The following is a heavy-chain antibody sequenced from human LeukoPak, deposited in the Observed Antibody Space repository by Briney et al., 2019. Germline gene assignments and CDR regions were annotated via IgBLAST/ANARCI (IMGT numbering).Heavy chain of an antibody. D-gene: IGHD5-18*01. Sequence: ASVKVSCKASGYTFTSYGISWVRQAPGQGLEWMGWISAYNGNTNYAQKLQGRVTMTTDTSTSTAYMELMSLRSDDTAVYYCARDQDTAMINTDYYYYMDVWGKGATVTVSS. CDR3: ARDQDTAMINTDYYYYMDV. V-gene: IGHV1-18*01. J-gene: IGHJ6*03. CDR2: ISAYNGNT. CDR1: GYTFTSYG.